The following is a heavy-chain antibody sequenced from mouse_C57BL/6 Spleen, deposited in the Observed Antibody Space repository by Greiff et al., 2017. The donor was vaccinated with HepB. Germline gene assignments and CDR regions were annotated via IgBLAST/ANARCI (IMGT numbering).Heavy chain of an antibody. V-gene: IGHV1-81*01. Sequence: VKLQQSGAELARPGASVKLSCKASGYTFTSYGISWVKQRTGQGLEWIGEIYPRSGNTYYNEKFKGKATLTADKSSSTAYMELRSLTSEDSAVYFCARSDDGSSYVGLGDYWGQGTTLTVSS. D-gene: IGHD1-1*01. CDR1: GYTFTSYG. CDR2: IYPRSGNT. J-gene: IGHJ2*01. CDR3: ARSDDGSSYVGLGDY.